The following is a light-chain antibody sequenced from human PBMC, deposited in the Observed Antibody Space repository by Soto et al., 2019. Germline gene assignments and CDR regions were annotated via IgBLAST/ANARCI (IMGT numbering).Light chain of an antibody. CDR2: KDS. CDR1: ALPKQY. J-gene: IGLJ2*01. Sequence: SYELTQPPSASVSPGQTARITCSGGALPKQYAYWYQQKPGQAPVLVIYKDSERPSGIPERFSGSSSGTTVTLTISGVQAEDEADYYCQSADSSGTYQVVFGGGTKLTVL. CDR3: QSADSSGTYQVV. V-gene: IGLV3-25*03.